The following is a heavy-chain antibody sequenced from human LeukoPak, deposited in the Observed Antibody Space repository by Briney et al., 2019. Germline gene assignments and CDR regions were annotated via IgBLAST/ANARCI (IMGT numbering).Heavy chain of an antibody. Sequence: KTSETLSLTCSVSGYSISSGYYWGCIRQPPGKGLEWIGSIYHSGSTYCNPSLKSRVSISVDTSKNQFSLRLSSVTAADTAVYYCARTLTPLRTGFDYWGQGTLVTVSS. CDR2: IYHSGST. CDR3: ARTLTPLRTGFDY. V-gene: IGHV4-38-2*01. D-gene: IGHD4-11*01. CDR1: GYSISSGYY. J-gene: IGHJ4*02.